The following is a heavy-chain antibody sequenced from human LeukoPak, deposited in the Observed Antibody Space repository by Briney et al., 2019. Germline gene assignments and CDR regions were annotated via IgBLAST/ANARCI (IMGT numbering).Heavy chain of an antibody. Sequence: PSETLSLTCAVYGGCFSGYYWSWIRQPPGKGLEWIGEINHSGSTNYNPSLKSRVTISVDTSKNQFSLKLSSVTAADTAVYYCAREDYDSSGRPFDYWGQGTLVTVSS. CDR3: AREDYDSSGRPFDY. CDR2: INHSGST. V-gene: IGHV4-34*01. D-gene: IGHD3-22*01. J-gene: IGHJ4*02. CDR1: GGCFSGYY.